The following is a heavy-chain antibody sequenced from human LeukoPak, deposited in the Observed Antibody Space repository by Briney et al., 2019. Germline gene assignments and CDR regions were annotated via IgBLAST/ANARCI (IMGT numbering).Heavy chain of an antibody. Sequence: GGSLRLSCAASGFTFSSYAMHWVRQAPGKGLEWVAVISYDGSNKYYADSVKGRFTISRDNSKNTLYLQMNSLRAEDTAVYYCARLSNTPGTYFDYWGQGTLVTVSS. D-gene: IGHD2-2*02. CDR1: GFTFSSYA. CDR2: ISYDGSNK. V-gene: IGHV3-30*14. J-gene: IGHJ4*02. CDR3: ARLSNTPGTYFDY.